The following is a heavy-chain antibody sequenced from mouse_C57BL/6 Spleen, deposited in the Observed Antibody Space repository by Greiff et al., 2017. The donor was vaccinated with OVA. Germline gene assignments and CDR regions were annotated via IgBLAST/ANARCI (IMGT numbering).Heavy chain of an antibody. D-gene: IGHD1-1*01. J-gene: IGHJ2*01. Sequence: EVKLVESGGGLVKPGGSLKLSCAASGFTFSSYTMSWVRQTPEKRLEWVATISGGGGNTYYPDSVKGRFTISRGNAKNTLYLQMSSLRSEDTALYYCARRYYGSSHPFDYWGQGTTLTVSS. CDR2: ISGGGGNT. V-gene: IGHV5-9*01. CDR1: GFTFSSYT. CDR3: ARRYYGSSHPFDY.